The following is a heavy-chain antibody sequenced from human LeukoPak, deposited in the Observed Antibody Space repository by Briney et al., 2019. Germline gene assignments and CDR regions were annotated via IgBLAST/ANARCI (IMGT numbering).Heavy chain of an antibody. CDR3: ARDVGASAPDAFDI. Sequence: GGSLRLSCAASGFTLSSYAMSWVRQAPGKGLEWVSSISSSSNYIYYADSVKGRFTISRDNAKNSLYLQMNSLRAEDTDVYYCARDVGASAPDAFDIWGQGTMVTVSS. CDR2: ISSSSNYI. J-gene: IGHJ3*02. D-gene: IGHD1-26*01. CDR1: GFTLSSYA. V-gene: IGHV3-21*01.